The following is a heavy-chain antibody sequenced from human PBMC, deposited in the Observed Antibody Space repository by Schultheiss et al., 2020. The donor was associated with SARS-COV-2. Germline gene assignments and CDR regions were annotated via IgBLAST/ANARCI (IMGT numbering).Heavy chain of an antibody. CDR2: INHSGST. V-gene: IGHV4-39*01. CDR1: GGSISSSSYY. CDR3: ARHGVGADY. Sequence: SQTLSLTCTVSGGSISSSSYYWSWIRQPPGKGLEWIGEINHSGSTYYNPSLKSRVTISVDTSKNQFSLKLSSVTAADTAVYYCARHGVGADYWGQGTLVTVSS. D-gene: IGHD1-26*01. J-gene: IGHJ4*02.